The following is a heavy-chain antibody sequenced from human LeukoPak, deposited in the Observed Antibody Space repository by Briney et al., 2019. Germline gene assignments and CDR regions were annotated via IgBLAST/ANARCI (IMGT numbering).Heavy chain of an antibody. J-gene: IGHJ4*02. CDR3: ATHSTGYSSSWYPAYFDY. CDR1: GYTLTELS. V-gene: IGHV1-24*01. CDR2: LDPEDGET. D-gene: IGHD6-13*01. Sequence: ASVKASCKVSGYTLTELSMHWVRQAPGKGLEWMGGLDPEDGETIYAQKFQGRVTMTEDTSTDTAYMELSSLRSEDTAVYYCATHSTGYSSSWYPAYFDYWGQGTLVTVSS.